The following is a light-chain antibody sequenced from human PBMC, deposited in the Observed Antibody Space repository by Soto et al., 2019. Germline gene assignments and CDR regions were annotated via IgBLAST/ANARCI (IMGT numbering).Light chain of an antibody. J-gene: IGKJ1*01. Sequence: EIVLTQSPGTLSLSPGKRASLSCRASQSVSSNYLAWYQQKPGQAPRLLIYGASSRATGIPDRFSGSGSGTDFTLTISRLEPEDFAVYYCQQYGSSPWTFGQGTKVEI. CDR2: GAS. V-gene: IGKV3-20*01. CDR1: QSVSSNY. CDR3: QQYGSSPWT.